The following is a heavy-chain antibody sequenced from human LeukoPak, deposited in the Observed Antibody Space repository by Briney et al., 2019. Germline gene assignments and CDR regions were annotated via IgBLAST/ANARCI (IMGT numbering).Heavy chain of an antibody. J-gene: IGHJ2*01. CDR3: AKAYFMGAATDYWYFDL. V-gene: IGHV3-23*01. D-gene: IGHD1-26*01. CDR2: ISGSGDST. CDR1: GFTLSNYA. Sequence: QPGGSLRLSCTAYGFTLSNYAMSWVRQAPGKGLEWVSAISGSGDSTYYADSVKGRFTISRDNSKNTLFLQMNSLRAEDTAIYYCAKAYFMGAATDYWYFDLWGRGILVTVSS.